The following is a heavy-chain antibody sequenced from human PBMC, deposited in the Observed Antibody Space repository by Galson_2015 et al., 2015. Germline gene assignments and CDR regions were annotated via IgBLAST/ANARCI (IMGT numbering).Heavy chain of an antibody. CDR1: GYTFTSYA. J-gene: IGHJ6*02. Sequence: SVKVSCKASGYTFTSYAMHWVRQAPGQRLEWMRWINAGNGNTKYSQKLQGRVTITRDTSASTAYMELSSLRSEDTAVYYCARDRGGYIVVVPAAISYGMDVWGQGTTVTVSS. D-gene: IGHD2-2*01. CDR3: ARDRGGYIVVVPAAISYGMDV. CDR2: INAGNGNT. V-gene: IGHV1-3*01.